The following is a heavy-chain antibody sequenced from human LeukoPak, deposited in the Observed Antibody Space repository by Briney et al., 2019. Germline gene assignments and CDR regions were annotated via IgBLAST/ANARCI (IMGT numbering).Heavy chain of an antibody. V-gene: IGHV4-59*01. CDR1: GGSISTYY. CDR3: AREDPQTTVPEGMDV. Sequence: SETLSLTCSVSGGSISTYYWSWIRQPPGKGLEWIGYIYYTGTTNYNPSLRSRVTMSVDTSRNQFSLRLSSVTAADTAVYYCAREDPQTTVPEGMDVWGHGTTVIVSS. CDR2: IYYTGTT. D-gene: IGHD4-17*01. J-gene: IGHJ6*02.